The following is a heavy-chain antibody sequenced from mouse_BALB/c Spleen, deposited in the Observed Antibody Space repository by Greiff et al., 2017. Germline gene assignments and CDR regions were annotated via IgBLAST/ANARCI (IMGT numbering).Heavy chain of an antibody. D-gene: IGHD2-1*01. V-gene: IGHV1-9*01. J-gene: IGHJ3*01. CDR1: GYTFSSYW. CDR3: ARTGDGTGGFAY. CDR2: ILPGSGST. Sequence: VQLQQSGAELMKPGASVKISCKATGYTFSSYWLEWVKQRPGHGPEWIGEILPGSGSTNYNEKFKGKATFTAETSSNTAYIQLSSLTSEDSAVYYCARTGDGTGGFAYWGQGTLGTGSA.